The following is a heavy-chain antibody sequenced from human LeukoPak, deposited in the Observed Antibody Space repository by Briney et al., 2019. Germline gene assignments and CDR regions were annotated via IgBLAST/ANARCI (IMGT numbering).Heavy chain of an antibody. D-gene: IGHD2-2*01. J-gene: IGHJ4*02. V-gene: IGHV3-74*01. CDR1: GFTFSSYW. CDR3: ARDHCSSTSCYPPDY. Sequence: PGGSLRLSCAASGFTFSSYWMHWVRQAPGKGLVWVSRINSDGSSTSYADSVKGRFTISRDNAKNTLYLQMNSLRAEDTAVHYCARDHCSSTSCYPPDYWGQGTLVTVSS. CDR2: INSDGSST.